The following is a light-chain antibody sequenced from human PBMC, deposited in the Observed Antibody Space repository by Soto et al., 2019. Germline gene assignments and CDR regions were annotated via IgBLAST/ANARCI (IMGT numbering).Light chain of an antibody. J-gene: IGKJ1*01. CDR3: QQYGRSSGT. CDR1: QSVSSSS. V-gene: IGKV3-20*01. Sequence: EIVLTQSPGTLSLSPGERATLSCRASQSVSSSSLAWYQQKPGQAPGLLIYGASSRATGIPDRFSGSASGTDFTLTVSRLEPEDFAVYYCQQYGRSSGTFGQGTKVEIK. CDR2: GAS.